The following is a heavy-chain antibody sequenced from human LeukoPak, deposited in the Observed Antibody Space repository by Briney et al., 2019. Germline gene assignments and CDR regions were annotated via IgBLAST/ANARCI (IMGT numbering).Heavy chain of an antibody. CDR2: IYYSGST. Sequence: SETLSLTCTVSGGSISSSSYYWGWIRQPPGKGLVWIGSIYYSGSTYYNPSLKSRVTISVDTSKNQFSLKLSSVTAADTAVYYCAQITMVRGVIITFDYWGQGTLVTVSS. CDR3: AQITMVRGVIITFDY. D-gene: IGHD3-10*01. CDR1: GGSISSSSYY. J-gene: IGHJ4*02. V-gene: IGHV4-39*01.